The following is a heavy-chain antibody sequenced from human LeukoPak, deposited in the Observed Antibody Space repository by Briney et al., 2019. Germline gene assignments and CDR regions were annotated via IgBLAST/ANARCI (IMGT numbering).Heavy chain of an antibody. CDR2: IYPGDSDT. D-gene: IGHD3-22*01. V-gene: IGHV5-51*01. CDR3: ARYSNYYHSSGYKYYFDF. J-gene: IGHJ4*02. CDR1: GYNFPSYW. Sequence: GESLKISCKGSGYNFPSYWIGWVRQMPGKGLAWMGIIYPGDSDTTYSPSFQGQVTISADKSISTAYLQWSSLKASDTAMYYCARYSNYYHSSGYKYYFDFWGQGTLVTVSS.